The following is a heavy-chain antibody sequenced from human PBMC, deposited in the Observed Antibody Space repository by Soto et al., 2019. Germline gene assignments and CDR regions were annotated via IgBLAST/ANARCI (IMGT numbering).Heavy chain of an antibody. CDR3: ARVGSIAARTNWFDP. CDR2: INHSGST. CDR1: GFTFSTYA. Sequence: PGGSLRLSCAASGFTFSTYAMSWIRQPPGKGLEWIGEINHSGSTNYNPSLKSRVTISVDTSKNQFSLKLSSVTAADTAVYYCARVGSIAARTNWFDPWGQGTLVTVSS. J-gene: IGHJ5*02. V-gene: IGHV4-34*01. D-gene: IGHD6-6*01.